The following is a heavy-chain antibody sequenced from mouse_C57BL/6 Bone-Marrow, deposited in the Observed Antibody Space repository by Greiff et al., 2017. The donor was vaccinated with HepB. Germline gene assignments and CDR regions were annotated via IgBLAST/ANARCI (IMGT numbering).Heavy chain of an antibody. CDR2: IYPGSGST. D-gene: IGHD1-1*01. V-gene: IGHV1-55*01. Sequence: VQLQQSGAELVKPGASVKMSCKASGYTFTSYWITWVKQRPGQGLEWIGDIYPGSGSTNYNEKFKSKATLTVDTSSSTAYMQLSSLTSEDSAVYYCARGSHYGTLRFAYWGQGTLVTVSA. CDR3: ARGSHYGTLRFAY. J-gene: IGHJ3*01. CDR1: GYTFTSYW.